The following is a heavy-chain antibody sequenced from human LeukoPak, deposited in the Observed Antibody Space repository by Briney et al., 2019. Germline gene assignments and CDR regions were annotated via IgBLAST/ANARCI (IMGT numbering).Heavy chain of an antibody. J-gene: IGHJ4*02. CDR2: INPSGGSP. CDR3: TRDLYKRDSSDHYGGGFDY. D-gene: IGHD3-16*01. V-gene: IGHV1-46*01. CDR1: GYTFTSYY. Sequence: ASVKVSCKASGYTFTSYYLHWVRQAPGQGLEWLGIINPSGGSPTYAQKIQGRVTMTRDTSTSAVYMELSSLTSEDTAGYYWTRDLYKRDSSDHYGGGFDYWGQGTLVAVSS.